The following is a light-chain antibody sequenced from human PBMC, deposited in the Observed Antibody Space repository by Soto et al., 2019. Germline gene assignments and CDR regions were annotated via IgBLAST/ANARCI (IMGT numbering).Light chain of an antibody. CDR3: QVWDRTSNHWV. CDR2: DDR. J-gene: IGLJ3*02. Sequence: SYELTQPPSVSVAPGQTARISCGGNNVGSKSVHWYQQKPGQAPVLVVFDDRDRPSGIPERFSGSNSGNTATLTITSVEAVDEADFYCQVWDRTSNHWVFGGGTKLTVL. V-gene: IGLV3-21*02. CDR1: NVGSKS.